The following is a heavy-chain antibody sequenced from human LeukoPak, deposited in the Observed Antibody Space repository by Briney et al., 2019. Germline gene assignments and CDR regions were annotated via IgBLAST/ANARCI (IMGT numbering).Heavy chain of an antibody. V-gene: IGHV3-30*01. CDR1: GFTFSHYA. CDR2: ISSGGTYE. J-gene: IGHJ4*02. Sequence: GKSLRLSCAASGFTFSHYAMHWVRQAPGKGLEWVSLISSGGTYEYYADSVKGRFTISRDNSKNTLYLQLNSLRAEDTAVYYCARDSTYYYDSGSSGPHYFDTWGQGTLVTASS. D-gene: IGHD3-10*01. CDR3: ARDSTYYYDSGSSGPHYFDT.